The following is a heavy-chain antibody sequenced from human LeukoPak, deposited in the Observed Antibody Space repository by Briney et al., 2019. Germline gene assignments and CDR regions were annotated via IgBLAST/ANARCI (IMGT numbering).Heavy chain of an antibody. V-gene: IGHV4-30-4*01. Sequence: SETLSLTCTVSGGSISSGDYYWSWIRQPPGKGLEWIGYVYYSGSTYYNPSLKSRVTISVDTSKNQFSLKLSSVTAADTAVYYCARDYGGNYAFGYWGQGTLVTVSS. J-gene: IGHJ4*02. D-gene: IGHD4-23*01. CDR1: GGSISSGDYY. CDR3: ARDYGGNYAFGY. CDR2: VYYSGST.